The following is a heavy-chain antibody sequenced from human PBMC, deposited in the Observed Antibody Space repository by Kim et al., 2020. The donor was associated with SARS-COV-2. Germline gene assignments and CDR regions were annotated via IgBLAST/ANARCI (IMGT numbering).Heavy chain of an antibody. CDR3: ARDGGIAVAGTWGY. CDR2: IYHSGST. Sequence: SETLSLTCTVSGYSISSGYYWGWIRQPPGTGLEWIGSIYHSGSTYYNPSLKSRVTISVDTSKNQFSLKLSSVTAADTAVYYCARDGGIAVAGTWGYWGQGTLVTVSS. CDR1: GYSISSGYY. D-gene: IGHD6-19*01. V-gene: IGHV4-38-2*02. J-gene: IGHJ4*02.